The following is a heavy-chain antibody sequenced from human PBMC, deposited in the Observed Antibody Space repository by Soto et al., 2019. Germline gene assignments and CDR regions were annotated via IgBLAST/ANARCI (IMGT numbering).Heavy chain of an antibody. J-gene: IGHJ4*02. D-gene: IGHD3-9*01. CDR2: IHSDDST. CDR1: GFPVSSNY. Sequence: EVQVVESGGGLVQPGGSLRLSCAVSGFPVSSNYMIWVRQAPGKGLEWVSAIHSDDSTYYADSVKGRFTISRDKSKNTVYLQMNSLTFEDTAVYYCARTPVYYHTLTGYYFDYWGQGNLVTVSS. CDR3: ARTPVYYHTLTGYYFDY. V-gene: IGHV3-66*01.